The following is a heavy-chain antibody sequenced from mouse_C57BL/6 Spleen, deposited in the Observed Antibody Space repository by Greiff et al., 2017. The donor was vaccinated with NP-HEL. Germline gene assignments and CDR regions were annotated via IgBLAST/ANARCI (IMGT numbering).Heavy chain of an antibody. CDR1: GYAFSSSW. J-gene: IGHJ4*01. Sequence: QVQLKESGPELVKPGASVKISCKASGYAFSSSWMNWVKRRPGKGLEWIGRIYPGDGDTNYNGKFKGKATLTADKSSSTAYMQLSSLTSEDSAVYFCASLVHYAMDYWGQGTSVTVSS. CDR2: IYPGDGDT. CDR3: ASLVHYAMDY. V-gene: IGHV1-82*01.